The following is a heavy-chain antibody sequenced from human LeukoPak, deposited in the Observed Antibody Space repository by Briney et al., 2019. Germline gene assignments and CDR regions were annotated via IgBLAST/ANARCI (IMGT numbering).Heavy chain of an antibody. CDR1: GYTFTGYY. Sequence: GASVKVSCKASGYTFTGYYMHWVRQAPGQGLEWMGWINPNSGGTNYAQKFQGRVTMTRDTSISTAYMELRSLRSDDTAVYYCARDEAYYYGSGSYIYFDPWGQGTLVTVSS. CDR2: INPNSGGT. CDR3: ARDEAYYYGSGSYIYFDP. J-gene: IGHJ5*02. V-gene: IGHV1-2*02. D-gene: IGHD3-10*01.